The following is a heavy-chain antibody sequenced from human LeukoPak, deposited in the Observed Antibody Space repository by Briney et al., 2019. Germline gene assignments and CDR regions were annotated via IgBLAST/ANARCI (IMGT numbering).Heavy chain of an antibody. J-gene: IGHJ4*02. D-gene: IGHD5-18*01. Sequence: ASVKVSCKASGYTFTGYYMHWVRQPPGQGLEWMGWINPNSGGTNYAQKFQGRVTMTRYTSISTAYMELSRLRSDDTAVYYCARSRDVDTAMASWGQGTLVTVSS. CDR1: GYTFTGYY. CDR2: INPNSGGT. CDR3: ARSRDVDTAMAS. V-gene: IGHV1-2*02.